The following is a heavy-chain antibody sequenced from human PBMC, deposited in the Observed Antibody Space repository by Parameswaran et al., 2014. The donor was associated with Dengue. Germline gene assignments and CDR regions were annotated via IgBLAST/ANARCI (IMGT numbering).Heavy chain of an antibody. V-gene: IGHV3-48*03. CDR3: ARDWPRIAVAGLQNWFDP. CDR1: GFTFSSYE. J-gene: IGHJ5*02. CDR2: ISSSGSTI. Sequence: GGSLRLSCAASGFTFSSYEMNWVRQAPGKGLEWVSYISSSGSTIYYADSVKGRFTISRDNAKNSLYLQMNSLRAEDTAVYYCARDWPRIAVAGLQNWFDPWGQGTLVTVSS. D-gene: IGHD6-19*01.